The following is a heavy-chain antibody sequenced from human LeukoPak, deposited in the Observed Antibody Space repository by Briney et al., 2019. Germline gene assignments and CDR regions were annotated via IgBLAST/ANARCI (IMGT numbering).Heavy chain of an antibody. CDR1: GFTFSSYA. J-gene: IGHJ5*02. CDR2: ISGSGGST. V-gene: IGHV3-23*01. Sequence: GGSLRLSCAASGFTFSSYAMSWVRQAPGKGLEWVSDISGSGGSTYYADSVKGRFTISRDNSKNTLYLQMNSLRAEDTAVYYCAKEGRGYSGYETGVVTTWGQGTLVTVSS. CDR3: AKEGRGYSGYETGVVTT. D-gene: IGHD5-12*01.